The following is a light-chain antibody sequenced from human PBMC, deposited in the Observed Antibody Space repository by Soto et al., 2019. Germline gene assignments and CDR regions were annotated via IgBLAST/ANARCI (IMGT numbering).Light chain of an antibody. CDR3: QDYGTSAPWT. CDR1: QNIRGNE. CDR2: RGS. J-gene: IGKJ1*01. Sequence: EVVLTQSPGTLSLSPGERATLSCRASQNIRGNELAWYQQKPGQAPRLLIYRGSSRATGIPDRFSGRGSGTDFTPTISRLEPEAFAVYYCQDYGTSAPWTFGQGTKVEIK. V-gene: IGKV3-20*01.